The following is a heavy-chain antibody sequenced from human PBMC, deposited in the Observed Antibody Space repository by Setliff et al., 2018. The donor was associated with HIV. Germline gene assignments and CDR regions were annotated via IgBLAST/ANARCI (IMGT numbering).Heavy chain of an antibody. D-gene: IGHD3-22*01. V-gene: IGHV1-18*01. CDR3: ARGLVGSGYDDGAFDI. Sequence: GASVKVSCKPSGYTFTTYGLSWVRQAPGQGLEWMGWISTYSDETSSSQKFQGRVTITTDESTSTAYMELSSLRSEDTAVYYCARGLVGSGYDDGAFDIWGQGTMVTVSS. CDR1: GYTFTTYG. J-gene: IGHJ3*02. CDR2: ISTYSDET.